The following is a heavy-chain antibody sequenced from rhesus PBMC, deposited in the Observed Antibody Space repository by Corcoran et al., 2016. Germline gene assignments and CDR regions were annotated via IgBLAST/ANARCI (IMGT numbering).Heavy chain of an antibody. CDR2: NNPYNGNT. D-gene: IGHD2-39*01. V-gene: IGHV1S2*01. CDR3: TRVDPSAYVYFDF. Sequence: QVQLVQSGAEVKKPGSSVKVSCKASGYTFTDYYIHWVRQSPRQGLEWIGWNNPYNGNTRYAQKFQGRVTMTRDTTTTTVYMELSSLRSEETAVYYCTRVDPSAYVYFDFWGQGVLVTVSS. J-gene: IGHJ4*01. CDR1: GYTFTDYY.